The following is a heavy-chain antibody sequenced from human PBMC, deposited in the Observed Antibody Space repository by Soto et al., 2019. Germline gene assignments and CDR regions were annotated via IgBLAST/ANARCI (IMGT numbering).Heavy chain of an antibody. CDR2: MNPNSGNT. V-gene: IGHV1-8*01. D-gene: IGHD3-3*01. CDR1: GYTFTSYD. Sequence: QVQLVQSGAEVKKPGASVKVSCKASGYTFTSYDINWVRQATGQGLEWMGWMNPNSGNTGYAQKFQCGVTMTRITSLCTAYMGVSSLGSEVTVVYSWASRRIAIFGVVKIRGMDVWGKGSTVTDSS. CDR3: ASRRIAIFGVVKIRGMDV. J-gene: IGHJ6*01.